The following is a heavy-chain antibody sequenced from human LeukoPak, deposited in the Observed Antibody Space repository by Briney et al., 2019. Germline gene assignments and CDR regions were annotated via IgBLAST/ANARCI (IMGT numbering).Heavy chain of an antibody. Sequence: PGGSLRLSCAASGFTVSSHYMTWVRQAPGKGLEWVSVIYSDGSTYYADSVKGRFTISRDNAKNSLYLQMNSLRAEDTAVYYCARAAYYDILTGYYNYYYGMDVWGQGTTVTVSS. D-gene: IGHD3-9*01. CDR1: GFTVSSHY. CDR2: IYSDGST. CDR3: ARAAYYDILTGYYNYYYGMDV. J-gene: IGHJ6*02. V-gene: IGHV3-53*01.